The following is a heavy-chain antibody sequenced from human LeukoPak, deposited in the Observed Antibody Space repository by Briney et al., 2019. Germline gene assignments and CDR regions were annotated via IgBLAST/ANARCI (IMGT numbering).Heavy chain of an antibody. CDR1: GGSISSYY. J-gene: IGHJ5*02. V-gene: IGHV4-4*07. CDR2: IYTSGST. Sequence: PSETLSLTCSVSGGSISSYYWTWIRQPAGKGLEWIGRIYTSGSTNYNPSLKSRVTMSVDTSKNQFSLKLSSVTAADTAVYYCARVLIVGGEFSFDPWGQGTLVTVSS. CDR3: ARVLIVGGEFSFDP. D-gene: IGHD2-21*01.